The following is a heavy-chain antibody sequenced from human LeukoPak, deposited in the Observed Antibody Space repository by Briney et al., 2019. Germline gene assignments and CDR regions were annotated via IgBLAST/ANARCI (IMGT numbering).Heavy chain of an antibody. D-gene: IGHD3-22*01. V-gene: IGHV3-33*08. CDR2: IWYDGSNK. CDR3: ARDNYDSSGLAYY. Sequence: GGSLRLSCAASGFTFSSHGMDWVRQAPGKGLEWVAVIWYDGSNKYYADSVKGRFTISRDNSKNTLYLQMNSLRAEDTAVYYCARDNYDSSGLAYYWGQGTLVTVSS. J-gene: IGHJ4*02. CDR1: GFTFSSHG.